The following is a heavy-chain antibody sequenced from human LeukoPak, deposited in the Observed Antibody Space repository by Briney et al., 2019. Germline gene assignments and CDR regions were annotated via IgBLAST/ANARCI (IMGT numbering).Heavy chain of an antibody. J-gene: IGHJ6*04. V-gene: IGHV3-30*04. Sequence: GRSLRLSCAASGFTFSSYAMHWVRQAPGKGLEWVAVISYDGSHKNYADSVKGRFTISRDNSKNTVYLPMNSLRPEDTAMYYCAREGCSSTSCYEEDPDYYYYYGMDVWGKGTTVTVSS. CDR3: AREGCSSTSCYEEDPDYYYYYGMDV. D-gene: IGHD2-2*01. CDR2: ISYDGSHK. CDR1: GFTFSSYA.